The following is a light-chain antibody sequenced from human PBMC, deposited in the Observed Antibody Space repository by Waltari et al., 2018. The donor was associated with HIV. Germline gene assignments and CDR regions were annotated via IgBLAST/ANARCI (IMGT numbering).Light chain of an antibody. CDR2: DVS. J-gene: IGLJ2*01. CDR1: RSDVGGSND. CDR3: SSYTSSSTLYVV. Sequence: QSALPQPASVSGSPGQSITLSCTGHRSDVGGSNDVSWSKQHPVKSPQLMIYDVSYRPSGVSNRFSGSKSGNTASLTISGLQAEDEADYYCSSYTSSSTLYVVFGGGTKLTVL. V-gene: IGLV2-14*03.